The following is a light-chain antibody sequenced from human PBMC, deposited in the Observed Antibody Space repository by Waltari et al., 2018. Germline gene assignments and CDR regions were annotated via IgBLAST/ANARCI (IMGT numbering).Light chain of an antibody. V-gene: IGKV2-28*01. CDR2: LGS. CDR3: MQILQPART. Sequence: DILMTLSPLSLPVTPGEPASISCRSSQSLLHSNGYNYLDWYLQKPGQSPQVLIYLGSNRASGVPDRFSGSGSGTDFTLNISRMEAEDVGVYYCMQILQPARTFGQGTRLEIK. CDR1: QSLLHSNGYNY. J-gene: IGKJ2*01.